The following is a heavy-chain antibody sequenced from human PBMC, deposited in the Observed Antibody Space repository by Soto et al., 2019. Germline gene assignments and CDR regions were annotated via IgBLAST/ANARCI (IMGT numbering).Heavy chain of an antibody. CDR3: ARDLYSSSARYFDY. CDR1: GFTFSSYR. Sequence: EVQLVESGGGLVKPGGSLRLSLAASGFTFSSYRMNWVRQAPGKGLEWVSSISSSSSYIYYADSVKGRFTISRDNAKNSLYLQMNSLRAEDTAVYYCARDLYSSSARYFDYWGQGTLVTVSS. V-gene: IGHV3-21*01. CDR2: ISSSSSYI. J-gene: IGHJ4*02. D-gene: IGHD6-6*01.